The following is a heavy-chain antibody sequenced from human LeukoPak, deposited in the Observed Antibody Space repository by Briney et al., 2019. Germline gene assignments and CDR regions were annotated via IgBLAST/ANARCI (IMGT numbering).Heavy chain of an antibody. Sequence: PGGSRRLSCTASGFTFSNAWMNWVRQAPGKGLEWVGRIKSKSDGGTTDYAAPVKGRSTISRDDPKNTLYLQMSSLEIEDTAVYYCTTKAYWGQGTLVTVSS. CDR1: GFTFSNAW. CDR2: IKSKSDGGTT. CDR3: TTKAY. J-gene: IGHJ4*02. V-gene: IGHV3-15*01.